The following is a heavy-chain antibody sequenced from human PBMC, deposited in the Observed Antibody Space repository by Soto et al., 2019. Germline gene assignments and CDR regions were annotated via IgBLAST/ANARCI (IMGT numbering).Heavy chain of an antibody. J-gene: IGHJ5*02. CDR1: GYSFTTYW. CDR3: AIQGGPGNSFDP. V-gene: IGHV5-10-1*01. CDR2: IDPSDSYT. Sequence: EVQLVQSGAEVKKPGESLRISCRGSGYSFTTYWISWVRQMPGKGLEWMGRIDPSDSYTNYSPSFQGHVTISADKAISTAYLQWSRLKASDTAMYYCAIQGGPGNSFDPWGQGTLVSVPS. D-gene: IGHD1-26*01.